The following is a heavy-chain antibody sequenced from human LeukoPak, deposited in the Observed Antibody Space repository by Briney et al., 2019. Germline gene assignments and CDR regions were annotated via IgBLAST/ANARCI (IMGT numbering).Heavy chain of an antibody. Sequence: SSEILSLTCTVSGGSITGKNDYWGWIRQTPGKGLEWIGTVFHTGITHYNPSLKSRINISVDTSKNQFSLNLNSVTAADTALYYCARHGILTDHSVRFWGQGILVTVSA. D-gene: IGHD3-9*01. CDR3: ARHGILTDHSVRF. CDR2: VFHTGIT. J-gene: IGHJ4*02. CDR1: GGSITGKNDY. V-gene: IGHV4-39*01.